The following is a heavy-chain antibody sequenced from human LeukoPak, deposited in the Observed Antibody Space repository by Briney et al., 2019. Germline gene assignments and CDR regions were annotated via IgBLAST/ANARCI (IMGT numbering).Heavy chain of an antibody. Sequence: SETLSLTCTVSGGSISSYYWSWIRQPPGKGLEWIGYIYYSGSTNYNPSLKSRVTISVDTSKNQFSLKLSSVTAADTAVYYCARDGLATIAAGYWGQGTLVTVSS. V-gene: IGHV4-59*01. CDR2: IYYSGST. CDR1: GGSISSYY. D-gene: IGHD5-12*01. CDR3: ARDGLATIAAGY. J-gene: IGHJ4*02.